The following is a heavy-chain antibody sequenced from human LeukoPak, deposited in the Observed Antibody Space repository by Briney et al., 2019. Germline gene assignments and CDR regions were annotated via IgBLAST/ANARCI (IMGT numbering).Heavy chain of an antibody. D-gene: IGHD3-9*01. CDR3: AKDYDIWGGDAFDI. V-gene: IGHV3-9*01. CDR1: GFTFSSYA. CDR2: ISWNSGSI. J-gene: IGHJ3*02. Sequence: PGGSLRLSCAASGFTFSSYAMTWVRQAPGKGLEWVSGISWNSGSIGYADSVKGRFTISRDNAKNSLYLQMNSLRAEDTALYYCAKDYDIWGGDAFDIWGQGTMVTVSS.